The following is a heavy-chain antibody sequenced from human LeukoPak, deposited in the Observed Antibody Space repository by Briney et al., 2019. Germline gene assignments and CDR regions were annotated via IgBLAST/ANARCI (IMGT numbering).Heavy chain of an antibody. J-gene: IGHJ4*02. D-gene: IGHD3-10*01. CDR3: ARGGFFFDY. CDR1: GFTFSSYG. V-gene: IGHV3-23*01. CDR2: ISGSGGST. Sequence: GGSLRLSCAASGFTFSSYGMSWVRQAPGKGLEWVSAISGSGGSTYYADSVKGRFTISRDNSKNTLYLQMNSLRADDTAVYYCARGGFFFDYWGQGTLVTVSS.